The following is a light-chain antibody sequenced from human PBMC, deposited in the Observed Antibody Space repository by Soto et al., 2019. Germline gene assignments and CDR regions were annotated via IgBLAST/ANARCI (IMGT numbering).Light chain of an antibody. CDR3: QQRSNSPRT. V-gene: IGKV3-11*01. Sequence: EIVLTQSPATLSLSPGERATLSCRASQSVSSYLAWYQQKPGQAPRLLIYDASNRATGIPARFSGSGSGTSFTLTISSLEPEDFAFYYCQQRSNSPRTFGQGTKLEIK. CDR1: QSVSSY. CDR2: DAS. J-gene: IGKJ2*01.